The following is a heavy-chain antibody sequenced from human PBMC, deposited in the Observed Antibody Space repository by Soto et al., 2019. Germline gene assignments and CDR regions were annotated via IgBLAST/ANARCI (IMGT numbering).Heavy chain of an antibody. CDR2: INTNTGNP. D-gene: IGHD2-15*01. CDR1: GYTFTSYA. CDR3: ERGGKARDRVVVVAATPDY. Sequence: QVQLVQSGSELKKPGASVKVSCKASGYTFTSYAMNWVRQAPGQGLEWMGWINTNTGNPTYAQGFTGRFVFSLHTSVSTAYVEMQSLEAEDTGVYHCERGGKARDRVVVVAATPDYWGQGTLVTVSS. V-gene: IGHV7-4-1*01. J-gene: IGHJ4*02.